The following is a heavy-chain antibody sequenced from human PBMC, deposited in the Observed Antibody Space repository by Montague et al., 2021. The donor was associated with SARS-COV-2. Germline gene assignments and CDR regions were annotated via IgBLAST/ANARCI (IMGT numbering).Heavy chain of an antibody. CDR1: GGSMSDHY. Sequence: SETLSLTCTVSGGSMSDHYWAWIRQPPGKGLEWLAYIYYSGGINSNASLKSRVTMSVDTSQNQFSLKLTSVTAADTAVYYCARAVSVRRAVNWCDPWGQGTLVTVSS. CDR3: ARAVSVRRAVNWCDP. J-gene: IGHJ5*02. V-gene: IGHV4-59*11. CDR2: IYYSGGI. D-gene: IGHD3-10*01.